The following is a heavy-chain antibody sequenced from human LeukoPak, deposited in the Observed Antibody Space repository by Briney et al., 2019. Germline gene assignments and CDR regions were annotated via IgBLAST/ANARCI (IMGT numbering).Heavy chain of an antibody. CDR3: ARRVHRGGSYSSHSDY. D-gene: IGHD1-26*01. J-gene: IGHJ4*02. Sequence: GESLKISCKGSGYSFITYWIGWVRQMPGKGLEWMGIIYPGDSETTYSPSFQGQVIISADKSISTAYLQWTSLKASDTAMYYCARRVHRGGSYSSHSDYWGQGTLATVSS. V-gene: IGHV5-51*01. CDR1: GYSFITYW. CDR2: IYPGDSET.